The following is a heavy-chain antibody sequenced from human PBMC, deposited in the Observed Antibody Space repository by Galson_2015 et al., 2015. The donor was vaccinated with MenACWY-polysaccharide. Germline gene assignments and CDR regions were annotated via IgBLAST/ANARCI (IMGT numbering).Heavy chain of an antibody. CDR2: IKRDGSST. D-gene: IGHD5-12*01. Sequence: SLRLSCAASGFTFSTYWMHWVRQAPGKGLVWVSRIKRDGSSTNYADSAKGRFTISRDNAKNTLYLQINSLRAEDTALYYCARGYSAYDWGQGTLVTVSA. V-gene: IGHV3-74*01. J-gene: IGHJ4*02. CDR3: ARGYSAYD. CDR1: GFTFSTYW.